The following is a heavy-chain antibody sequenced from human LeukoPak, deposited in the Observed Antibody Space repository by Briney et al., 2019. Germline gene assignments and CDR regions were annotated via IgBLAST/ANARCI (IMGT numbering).Heavy chain of an antibody. Sequence: PGGSLRLSCAASGFTFSSYSMNWVRQALGMGLQWVSYITGSSRLIYYADSVKGRFTISRDNAKTSLYLQMNSLRAEDTAVYYCARVSGGRTEYFDSWGQGTLVTVSS. J-gene: IGHJ4*02. V-gene: IGHV3-48*04. CDR2: ITGSSRLI. D-gene: IGHD1/OR15-1a*01. CDR1: GFTFSSYS. CDR3: ARVSGGRTEYFDS.